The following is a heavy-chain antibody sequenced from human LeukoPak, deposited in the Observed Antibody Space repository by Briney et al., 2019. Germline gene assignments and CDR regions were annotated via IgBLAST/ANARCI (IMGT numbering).Heavy chain of an antibody. CDR1: GFTFSSYA. CDR2: ISGSGGST. Sequence: GGSLRLSCAASGFTFSSYAMSWVRQAPGKGLEWVSAISGSGGSTYYADSVKGRFTISRDNSKNTLYLQMNSLRAEDTAVYYCAKSFPLFGRGISFLGFWGQGIMVTVSS. D-gene: IGHD3-3*01. V-gene: IGHV3-23*01. J-gene: IGHJ3*01. CDR3: AKSFPLFGRGISFLGF.